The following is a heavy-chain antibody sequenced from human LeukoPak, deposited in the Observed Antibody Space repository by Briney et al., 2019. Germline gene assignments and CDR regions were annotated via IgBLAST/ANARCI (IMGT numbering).Heavy chain of an antibody. CDR3: AKGGPVYYDFWSGYNEIDY. D-gene: IGHD3-3*01. J-gene: IGHJ4*02. CDR2: ISGSGGST. V-gene: IGHV3-23*01. CDR1: GFTFSDYW. Sequence: TGGSLRLSCAASGFTFSDYWMTWVRQAPGKGLEWVSAISGSGGSTYYADSVKGRFTISRDNSKNTLYLQVNSLRAEDTAVYYCAKGGPVYYDFWSGYNEIDYWGQGTLVTVSS.